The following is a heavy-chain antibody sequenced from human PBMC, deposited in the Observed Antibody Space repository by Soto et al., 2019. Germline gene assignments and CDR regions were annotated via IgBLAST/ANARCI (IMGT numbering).Heavy chain of an antibody. V-gene: IGHV3-30*18. D-gene: IGHD1-1*01. CDR1: GFIFSSYG. CDR2: ISYDGSNK. CDR3: AKDQIGNLDP. Sequence: GGSLRLSCAASGFIFSSYGMHWVRQTPGKGLEWVAVISYDGSNKYYADSVKGRFTISRDNSKNTLYLQMNSLRAEDTAVYYCAKDQIGNLDPWGQGTLVTVSS. J-gene: IGHJ5*02.